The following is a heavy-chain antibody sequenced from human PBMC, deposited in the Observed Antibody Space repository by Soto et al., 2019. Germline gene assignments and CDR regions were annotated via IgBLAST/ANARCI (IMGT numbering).Heavy chain of an antibody. J-gene: IGHJ4*02. CDR2: ISGSGGST. D-gene: IGHD3-10*01. CDR1: GFTFSSYA. Sequence: GGSLRLSCAASGFTFSSYAMSWVRQAPGKGLEWVSAISGSGGSTYYPDSVKGRFTISRDNSKNTLYLQMNSLRAEDTAVYYCAKGAEIVWYYYGSGLQDYFDYWGQGTLVTVSS. CDR3: AKGAEIVWYYYGSGLQDYFDY. V-gene: IGHV3-23*01.